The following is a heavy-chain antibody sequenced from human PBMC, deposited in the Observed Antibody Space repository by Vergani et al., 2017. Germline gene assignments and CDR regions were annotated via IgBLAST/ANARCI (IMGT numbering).Heavy chain of an antibody. CDR1: GFPFSSYA. Sequence: EVQLVESGGGLVQPGVSLRLSCAASGFPFSSYAMSWVRRAPGKGLELVSAISGSGGSTYYAYAVKGRFPLSRDTSKNTLDLQKNSLRAEDTAVYYCEKDNDIGVHYYYYDMEVWGKGP. J-gene: IGHJ6*03. CDR3: EKDNDIGVHYYYYDMEV. V-gene: IGHV3-23*04. CDR2: ISGSGGST. D-gene: IGHD2-15*01.